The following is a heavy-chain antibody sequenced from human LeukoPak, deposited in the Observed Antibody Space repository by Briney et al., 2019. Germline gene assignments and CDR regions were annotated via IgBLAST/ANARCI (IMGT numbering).Heavy chain of an antibody. V-gene: IGHV1-69*13. J-gene: IGHJ5*02. D-gene: IGHD6-13*01. CDR2: IIPIFGTA. CDR1: GGTFSSYA. Sequence: SVKVSCKASGGTFSSYAISWVRQAPGQGLEWMGGIIPIFGTANYAQKFQGRVTITADESTSTAYMELSSLRSEDMAVYYCARGASYSRINGKFDPWGQGTLVTVSS. CDR3: ARGASYSRINGKFDP.